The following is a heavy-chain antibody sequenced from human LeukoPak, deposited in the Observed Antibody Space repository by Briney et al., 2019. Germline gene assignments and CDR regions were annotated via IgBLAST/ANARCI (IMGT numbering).Heavy chain of an antibody. V-gene: IGHV4-59*01. CDR1: GGSISSYY. Sequence: SETLSLTCTVSGGSISSYYWSWTRQPPGKGLEWVGYIYYSGSTNYNPSLKSRVTISVDTSKNQFSLKLSSVTAADTAVYYCAREKSEEWLGKYYYYGMDVWGKGTTVTVSS. D-gene: IGHD6-19*01. CDR3: AREKSEEWLGKYYYYGMDV. J-gene: IGHJ6*04. CDR2: IYYSGST.